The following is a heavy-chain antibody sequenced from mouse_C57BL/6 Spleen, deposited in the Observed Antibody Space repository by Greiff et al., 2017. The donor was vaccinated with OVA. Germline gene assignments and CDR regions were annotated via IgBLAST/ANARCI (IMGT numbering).Heavy chain of an antibody. CDR3: AKHEGDSSGVGWFAY. J-gene: IGHJ3*01. Sequence: QVQLKESGPGLVAPSQSLSITCTVSGFSLTSYGVDWVRQPPGQGLEWLGVIWGGGSTTYNSALMSRPSISKDNSKRQVFLKMNSLQTDDTAMYYCAKHEGDSSGVGWFAYWGQGTLVTVSA. D-gene: IGHD3-2*02. CDR2: IWGGGST. V-gene: IGHV2-9*01. CDR1: GFSLTSYG.